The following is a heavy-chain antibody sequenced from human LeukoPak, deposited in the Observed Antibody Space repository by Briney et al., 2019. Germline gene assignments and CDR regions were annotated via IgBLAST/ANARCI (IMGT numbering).Heavy chain of an antibody. CDR3: FTIFGVVDY. CDR1: GDSVSSNSAA. CDR2: TFYRSKWYN. Sequence: SQTLSLTCALSGDSVSSNSAAWNWIRQSPSRGLEWLGRTFYRSKWYNEYALSVRSRVSINPDSSKNQFSLQLNSVTPEDTAVYYCFTIFGVVDYWGQGTLVTVSS. V-gene: IGHV6-1*01. D-gene: IGHD3-3*01. J-gene: IGHJ4*02.